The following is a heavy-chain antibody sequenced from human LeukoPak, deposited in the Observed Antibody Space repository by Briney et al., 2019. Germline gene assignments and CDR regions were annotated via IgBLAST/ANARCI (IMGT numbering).Heavy chain of an antibody. CDR3: ALGAVAGTPFDY. CDR1: GFTFRTHA. Sequence: GGSLRLSCAASGFTFRTHAMNWVRRAPGKGLEWVSTISGSGGSTYYADSVKGRFTISRDNSKNTLYLQMNSLKAEDTAVYYCALGAVAGTPFDYWGQGTLVTVSS. V-gene: IGHV3-23*01. J-gene: IGHJ4*02. CDR2: ISGSGGST. D-gene: IGHD6-19*01.